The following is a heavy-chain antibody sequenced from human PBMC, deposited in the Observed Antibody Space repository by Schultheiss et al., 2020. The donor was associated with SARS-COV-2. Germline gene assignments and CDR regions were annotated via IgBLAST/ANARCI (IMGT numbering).Heavy chain of an antibody. V-gene: IGHV1-2*04. CDR1: GYTFTGYY. D-gene: IGHD4-17*01. J-gene: IGHJ6*02. CDR2: INPNSGGT. CDR3: ARTTTVKKGSGMDV. Sequence: ASVKVSCKASGYTFTGYYMHWVRQAPGQGLEWMGWINPNSGGTNYAQKFQGWVTMTRDTSISTAYMELSRLRSDDTAVYYCARTTTVKKGSGMDVWGQGTTVTVSS.